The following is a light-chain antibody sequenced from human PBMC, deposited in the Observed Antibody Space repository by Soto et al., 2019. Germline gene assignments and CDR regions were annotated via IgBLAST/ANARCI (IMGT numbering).Light chain of an antibody. CDR1: QSVSSN. CDR2: GAS. Sequence: IVLTQSPGTLSLSPGERATLSCRAGQSVSSNYLAWYQQKPGQAPRLLIYGASTRATGLPARFSGSGSGTDFTLTISSLQSEDFAVYYCQQYNTWPPITFGQGTRLEIK. V-gene: IGKV3-15*01. CDR3: QQYNTWPPIT. J-gene: IGKJ5*01.